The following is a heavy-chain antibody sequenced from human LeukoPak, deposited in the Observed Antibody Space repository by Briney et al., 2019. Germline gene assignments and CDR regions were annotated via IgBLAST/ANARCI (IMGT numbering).Heavy chain of an antibody. CDR2: INPNTGAT. V-gene: IGHV1-2*02. Sequence: ASVKVSCKASGYTFTGYFIHWVRQAPGQGLEWMGWINPNTGATKYTRTFQGRVTMTRDTSINTAYMELSRLRSVDTAVYYCASQRAMTTVTTADYYYYYYMDVWGKGTTVTVSS. CDR3: ASQRAMTTVTTADYYYYYYMDV. J-gene: IGHJ6*03. D-gene: IGHD4-17*01. CDR1: GYTFTGYF.